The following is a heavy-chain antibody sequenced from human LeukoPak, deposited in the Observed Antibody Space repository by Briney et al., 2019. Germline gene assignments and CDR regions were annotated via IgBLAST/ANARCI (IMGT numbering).Heavy chain of an antibody. CDR3: VRGRNTAMVPFDY. Sequence: SETLSLTCTVSGGSISSYYWSWIRQPPGKGLEWIGYIYYSGSTNYNPSLKSRVTISVDTSKNQFSLKLNSVTAADTAVYHCVRGRNTAMVPFDYWGQGILVTVSS. D-gene: IGHD5-18*01. J-gene: IGHJ4*02. CDR1: GGSISSYY. CDR2: IYYSGST. V-gene: IGHV4-59*01.